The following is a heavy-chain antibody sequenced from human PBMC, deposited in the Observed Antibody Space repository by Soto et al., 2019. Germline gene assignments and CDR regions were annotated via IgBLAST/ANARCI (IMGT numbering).Heavy chain of an antibody. CDR3: AKDRSGGLPLAV. Sequence: GGSLRLSCAASGFTFSSYGMHWVRQAPGKGLEWVAVISYDGSNKYYADSVKGRFTISRDNSKNTLYLQMNSLRAEDTAVYYCAKDRSGGLPLAVWGQGTLVTVSS. V-gene: IGHV3-30*18. CDR1: GFTFSSYG. J-gene: IGHJ4*02. D-gene: IGHD2-15*01. CDR2: ISYDGSNK.